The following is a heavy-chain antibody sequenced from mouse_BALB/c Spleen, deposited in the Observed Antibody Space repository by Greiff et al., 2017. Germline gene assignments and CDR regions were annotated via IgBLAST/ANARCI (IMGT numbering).Heavy chain of an antibody. D-gene: IGHD3-1*01. CDR2: IWGGGST. J-gene: IGHJ4*01. Sequence: QVQLKESGPGLVAPSQSLSITCTVSGFSLSRYSVHWVRQPPGKGLEWLGMIWGGGSTDYNSALKSRLSISKDNSKSQVFLKMNSLQADDTAIYYCARNCRGGDAMDYWGQGTSVTVSS. CDR3: ARNCRGGDAMDY. V-gene: IGHV2-6-4*01. CDR1: GFSLSRYS.